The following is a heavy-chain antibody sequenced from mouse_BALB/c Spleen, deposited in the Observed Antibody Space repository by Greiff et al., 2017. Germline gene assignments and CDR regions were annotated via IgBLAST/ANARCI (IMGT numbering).Heavy chain of an antibody. Sequence: EVKLMESGGGLVKPGGSLKLSCAASGFTFSSYAMSWVRQSPEKRLEWVAEISSGGSYTYYPDTVTGRFTISRDNAKNTLYLEMSSLRSEDTAMYYCARAHYGNFDYWGQGTTLTVSS. CDR3: ARAHYGNFDY. CDR1: GFTFSSYA. D-gene: IGHD2-1*01. J-gene: IGHJ2*01. V-gene: IGHV5-9-4*01. CDR2: ISSGGSYT.